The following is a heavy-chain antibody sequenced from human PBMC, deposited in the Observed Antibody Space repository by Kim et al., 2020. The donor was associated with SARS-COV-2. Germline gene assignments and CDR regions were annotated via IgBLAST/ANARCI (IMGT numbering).Heavy chain of an antibody. Sequence: SETLSLTCTVSGGSISSSSYYWGWIRQPPGKGLEWIGSIYYSGSTYYNPSLKSRVTISVDTSKNQFSLKLSSVTAADTAVYYCARHGGYSGSYRGGFDYWGQGTLVTVSS. V-gene: IGHV4-39*01. CDR1: GGSISSSSYY. CDR2: IYYSGST. CDR3: ARHGGYSGSYRGGFDY. D-gene: IGHD1-26*01. J-gene: IGHJ4*02.